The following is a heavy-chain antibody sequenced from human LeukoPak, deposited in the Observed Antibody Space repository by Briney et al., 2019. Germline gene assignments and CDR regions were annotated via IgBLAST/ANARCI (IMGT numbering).Heavy chain of an antibody. J-gene: IGHJ5*02. CDR3: AVSQLLLPPPRRFDP. V-gene: IGHV1-24*01. D-gene: IGHD2-2*01. Sequence: ASVKVSCKASGYTLTELSMHWVRQAPGKGLEWMGGFDPEDGETIYAQKFQGRVTMTEDTSTDTAYMELSSLRSEDTAVYYCAVSQLLLPPPRRFDPWGQGTLVTVSS. CDR1: GYTLTELS. CDR2: FDPEDGET.